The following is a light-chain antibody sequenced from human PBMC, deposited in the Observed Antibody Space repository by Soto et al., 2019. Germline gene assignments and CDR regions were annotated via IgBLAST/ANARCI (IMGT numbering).Light chain of an antibody. CDR3: QQYYNWPPWT. V-gene: IGKV3-15*01. J-gene: IGKJ1*01. Sequence: EIVMTQSPATLSVSPGERATLSCRASQTISSNLAWYQQKPGQAPRLLIYDASTRATGIPARFSGSGSGTEFTLTISSLQSEDFEVYYCQQYYNWPPWTFGQGTKVEIK. CDR1: QTISSN. CDR2: DAS.